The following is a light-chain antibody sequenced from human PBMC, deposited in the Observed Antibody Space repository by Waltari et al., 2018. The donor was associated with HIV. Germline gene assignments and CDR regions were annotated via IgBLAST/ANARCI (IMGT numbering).Light chain of an antibody. CDR2: EVS. V-gene: IGLV2-23*02. Sequence: QSALTQPASVSGSPGQSITIPCTGTSSDVGSYNFVSWYQQHPGKAPKLMIHEVSKRPSGVSNRFSGSKSGNTASLTISGLQAEDEADYYCCSYAGSSTWVFGGGTKLTVL. CDR3: CSYAGSSTWV. CDR1: SSDVGSYNF. J-gene: IGLJ3*02.